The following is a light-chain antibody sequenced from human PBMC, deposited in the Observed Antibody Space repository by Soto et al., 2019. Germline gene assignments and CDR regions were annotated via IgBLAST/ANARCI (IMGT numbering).Light chain of an antibody. V-gene: IGKV3-20*01. CDR3: QHYGTSAL. Sequence: EIVLTRSPGTLSLSPGERATLSCRASQSVSSSYLAWYQQKPGQAPRLLIYGASSRATGIPDRFSVSGSGTDFTLTISRLEPEDFAVYYCQHYGTSALFGPGTKVDIK. CDR2: GAS. CDR1: QSVSSSY. J-gene: IGKJ3*01.